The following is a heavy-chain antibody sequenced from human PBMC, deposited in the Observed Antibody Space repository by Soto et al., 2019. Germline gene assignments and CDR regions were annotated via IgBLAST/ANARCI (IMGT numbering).Heavy chain of an antibody. CDR1: GIIFSNYA. Sequence: VGSLRLSGAASGIIFSNYAMNWVRQAPGKGLEWVSYISIGSSTKYYADSVKGRFTISRDDAKNSLFLQMNSLRDEDTAVYYCAMVPPAYWGQGILVTVSS. CDR3: AMVPPAY. CDR2: ISIGSSTK. V-gene: IGHV3-48*02. J-gene: IGHJ4*02.